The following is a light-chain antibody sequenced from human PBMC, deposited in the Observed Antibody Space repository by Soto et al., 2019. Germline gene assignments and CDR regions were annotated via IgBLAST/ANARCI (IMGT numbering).Light chain of an antibody. CDR1: QSISSW. V-gene: IGKV1-5*01. CDR2: DAS. CDR3: QQYSSHST. Sequence: DIQMTQSPSTLSASVGDRVTITCRASQSISSWLAWYQQKPGKAPELLIYDASSLNRGVPSRFSGSGSGTDFTLTISRLQPDDFATYYCQQYSSHSTFGQGTKVDIK. J-gene: IGKJ1*01.